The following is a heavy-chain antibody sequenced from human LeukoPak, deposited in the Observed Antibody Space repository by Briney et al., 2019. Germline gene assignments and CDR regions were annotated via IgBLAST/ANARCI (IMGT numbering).Heavy chain of an antibody. D-gene: IGHD6-19*01. V-gene: IGHV4-39*01. J-gene: IGHJ4*02. CDR3: ARRRDSSGPYYFDY. CDR2: IYYSGST. Sequence: SETLSLTCTVSGGSISSSSYYWGWIRQPPGKGLEWIGSIYYSGSTYYNPSLKSRVTISVDTSKNQFSLKLSSVTAADTAVYYCARRRDSSGPYYFDYWGQGTLVTVSS. CDR1: GGSISSSSYY.